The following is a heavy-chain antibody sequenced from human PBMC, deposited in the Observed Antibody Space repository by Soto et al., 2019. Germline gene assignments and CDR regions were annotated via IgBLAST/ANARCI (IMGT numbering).Heavy chain of an antibody. CDR3: ARYVEWLDY. D-gene: IGHD3-3*01. J-gene: IGHJ4*02. V-gene: IGHV3-48*02. Sequence: EVRLVESGGGLVQPGGSLRLSCVASTFTFSSYTMNWVRQAPGKGLEWVSYISSSSSTIYYADSVKGRFTVSRDNAKNSLDLQMNSLRDEDTAVYYCARYVEWLDYWGQGTLVTVSS. CDR2: ISSSSSTI. CDR1: TFTFSSYT.